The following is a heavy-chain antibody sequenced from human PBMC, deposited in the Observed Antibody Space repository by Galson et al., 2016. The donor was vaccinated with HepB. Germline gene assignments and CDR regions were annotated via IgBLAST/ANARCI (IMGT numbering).Heavy chain of an antibody. CDR1: GFPFGDSA. Sequence: SLRLSCAGSGFPFGDSAMSWFRQAPGKGPEWVGFIRSKGFGGTAEYAASVKGRFTISRDDSKSIAYLQMNSLKTEDTAMYYCVRRRYGSGNYRFFDYWSQGTLVTVSS. V-gene: IGHV3-49*03. CDR3: VRRRYGSGNYRFFDY. D-gene: IGHD3-10*01. J-gene: IGHJ4*02. CDR2: IRSKGFGGTA.